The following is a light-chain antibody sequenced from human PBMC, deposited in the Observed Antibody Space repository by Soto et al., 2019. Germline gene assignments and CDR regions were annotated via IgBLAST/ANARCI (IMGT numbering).Light chain of an antibody. CDR3: AAWDDSLNGVV. CDR1: SSNIGSHT. CDR2: SNT. V-gene: IGLV1-44*01. Sequence: QAVVTQPPSASGTPGQTIAISCSGGSSNIGSHTVNWYQQLPGTAPILLIYSNTQRPSGVPDHFSGSKSGTSASLAISGLQSEYEGDYYCAAWDDSLNGVVFGGGTKLTVL. J-gene: IGLJ2*01.